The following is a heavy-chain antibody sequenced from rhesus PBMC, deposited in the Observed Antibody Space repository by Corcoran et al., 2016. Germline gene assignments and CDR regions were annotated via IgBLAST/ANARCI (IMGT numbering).Heavy chain of an antibody. J-gene: IGHJ4*01. V-gene: IGHV4-169*01. CDR1: GGSISSTY. CDR3: ARRGDYADY. D-gene: IGHD2-39*01. Sequence: QLQLQESGPGLVKPSETLSLTCAVSGGSISSTYWSWIRQAPGKGLEWVGDIGGSSGNTNSNPSRRRRVTLSVDTSKNQPSLKLGSVTAADTAVYYCARRGDYADYWGQGVLVTVSS. CDR2: IGGSSGNT.